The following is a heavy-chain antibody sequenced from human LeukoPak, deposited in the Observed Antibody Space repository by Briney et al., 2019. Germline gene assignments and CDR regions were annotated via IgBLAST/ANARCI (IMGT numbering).Heavy chain of an antibody. CDR1: GGSFSGYY. D-gene: IGHD4-17*01. J-gene: IGHJ4*02. CDR3: ARSPEGGQDDYGDPFDY. V-gene: IGHV4-34*01. Sequence: PSETLSLTCAVYGGSFSGYYWSWIRQPPGKGLEWIGEINHSGSTNYNPSLKSRVTISVDTSKNQFSLKLSSVTAADTAVYYCARSPEGGQDDYGDPFDYWGQGTLVTVSS. CDR2: INHSGST.